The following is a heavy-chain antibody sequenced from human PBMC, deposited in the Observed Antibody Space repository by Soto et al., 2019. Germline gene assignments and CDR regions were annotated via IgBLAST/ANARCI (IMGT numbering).Heavy chain of an antibody. V-gene: IGHV5-10-1*01. CDR1: GYSFTSYW. Sequence: PGESLKISCKGSGYSFTSYWISWVRQMPGKGLEWMGRVDPSDSYTNYSPSFQGHVTISADKSISTAYLQWSSLKASDTAMYYCASSLNYYDSSGSSYFDYWGQGTLVTVSS. CDR3: ASSLNYYDSSGSSYFDY. D-gene: IGHD3-22*01. CDR2: VDPSDSYT. J-gene: IGHJ4*02.